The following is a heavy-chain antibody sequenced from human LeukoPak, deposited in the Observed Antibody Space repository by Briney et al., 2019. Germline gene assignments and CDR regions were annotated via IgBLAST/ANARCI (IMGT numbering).Heavy chain of an antibody. Sequence: GGSLRLSCAASGFTFSSYAMSWVRQAPGRGLEWVSAISGSGGSTYYADSVKGRFTISRDNSKNTLYLQMNSLRAEGTAVYYCARVDFFCAFDIWGQGTMVTVSS. CDR2: ISGSGGST. V-gene: IGHV3-23*01. D-gene: IGHD3-3*01. CDR3: ARVDFFCAFDI. CDR1: GFTFSSYA. J-gene: IGHJ3*02.